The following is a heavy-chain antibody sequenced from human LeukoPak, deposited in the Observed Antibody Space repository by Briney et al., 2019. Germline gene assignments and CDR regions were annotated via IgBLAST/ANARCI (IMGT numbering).Heavy chain of an antibody. CDR2: IIPIFGTA. CDR3: ARTTRGYSYGHYYYYYYYMDV. CDR1: GGTFSSYA. J-gene: IGHJ6*03. Sequence: SVKVSCKASGGTFSSYAISWVRQAPGQGLEWMGGIIPIFGTANYAQKFQGRVTITADESTSTAYMELSSLRSEDTAVYYCARTTRGYSYGHYYYYYYYMDVWGKGTTVTISS. V-gene: IGHV1-69*13. D-gene: IGHD5-18*01.